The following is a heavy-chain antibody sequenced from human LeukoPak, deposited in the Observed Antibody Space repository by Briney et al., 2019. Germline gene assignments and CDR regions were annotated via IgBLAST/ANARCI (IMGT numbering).Heavy chain of an antibody. Sequence: GGSLRLSCTASGFTFSSYAMSWVRQAPGKGLGWVSAISGGGGTTYYADSVKGRFTISRDNSKNTLSLQMYSLRAEDTALYYCAKADGSAWYRGDYWGQGTLVTVSS. CDR3: AKADGSAWYRGDY. D-gene: IGHD6-19*01. CDR1: GFTFSSYA. V-gene: IGHV3-23*01. CDR2: ISGGGGTT. J-gene: IGHJ4*02.